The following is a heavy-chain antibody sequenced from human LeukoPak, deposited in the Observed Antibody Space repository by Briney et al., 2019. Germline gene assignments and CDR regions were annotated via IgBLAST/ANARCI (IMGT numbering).Heavy chain of an antibody. V-gene: IGHV3-72*01. CDR3: ARGSCSSGICYAGEH. CDR1: GFTLSDHY. Sequence: PGGSLRLSCAASGFTLSDHYIDWVRQAPGKGLEWVGRTRNKAKSYTTEYAASVKGRFTISRDASQSSVYLQMDSLQTEDTAVYFCARGSCSSGICYAGEHWGQGTLVTVSS. CDR2: TRNKAKSYTT. J-gene: IGHJ4*02. D-gene: IGHD2-15*01.